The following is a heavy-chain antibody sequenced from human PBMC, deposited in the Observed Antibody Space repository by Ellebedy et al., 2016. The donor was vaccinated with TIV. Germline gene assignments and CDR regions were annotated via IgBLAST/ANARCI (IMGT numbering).Heavy chain of an antibody. CDR3: ARVSGSYYKSSSSAYFDY. CDR2: IIPILGIV. J-gene: IGHJ4*02. V-gene: IGHV1-69*04. Sequence: AASVKVSCKASGGTFSSYAISWVRQAPGQGLEWMGRIIPILGIVNYAQKLQGRVTITADKSTSTGYMELSSLRSEDTAVYSCARVSGSYYKSSSSAYFDYWGQGTLVTVSS. CDR1: GGTFSSYA. D-gene: IGHD1-26*01.